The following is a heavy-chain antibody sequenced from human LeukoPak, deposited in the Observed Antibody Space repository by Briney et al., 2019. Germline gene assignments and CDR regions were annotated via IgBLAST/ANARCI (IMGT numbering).Heavy chain of an antibody. V-gene: IGHV3-23*01. J-gene: IGHJ4*02. CDR1: GFTFSSYA. D-gene: IGHD3-22*01. CDR2: ISGSGGST. CDR3: AKEVYYYDSSGYYDWTYFDY. Sequence: GGSLRLSCAASGFTFSSYAMSWVRQAPGKGLKWVSAISGSGGSTYYADSVKGRFTISRDNSKNTLYLQMNSLRAEDTAVYYCAKEVYYYDSSGYYDWTYFDYWGQGTLVTVSS.